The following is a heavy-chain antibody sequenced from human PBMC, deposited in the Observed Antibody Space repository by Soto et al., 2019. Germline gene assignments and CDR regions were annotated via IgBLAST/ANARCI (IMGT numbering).Heavy chain of an antibody. CDR3: ARDRRDYYDSSGYPCWYFDL. J-gene: IGHJ2*01. V-gene: IGHV4-31*03. Sequence: QVQLQESGPGLVKPSQTLSLTCTVSGGSISSGGYYWSWIRQHPGKGLEWIGYIYYSGSTYYNPSLKSRVTISVDTSKNQFSLKLSSVTAADTAVYYCARDRRDYYDSSGYPCWYFDLWGRGTLVTVSS. CDR1: GGSISSGGYY. D-gene: IGHD3-22*01. CDR2: IYYSGST.